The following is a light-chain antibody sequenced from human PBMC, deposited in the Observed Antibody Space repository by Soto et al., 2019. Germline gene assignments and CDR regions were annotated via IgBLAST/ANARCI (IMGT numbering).Light chain of an antibody. V-gene: IGKV3-11*01. CDR3: QHRSNWPPVIT. J-gene: IGKJ4*01. Sequence: IMLSQSPGTLSLSPGERATLSCRASQSVSSKYLAWYQQKPGQAPRLLIYDASDRATGVPARFSGSGSGTDFTLTISSLETEAFAVYYCQHRSNWPPVITFGGVTKVDI. CDR1: QSVSSKY. CDR2: DAS.